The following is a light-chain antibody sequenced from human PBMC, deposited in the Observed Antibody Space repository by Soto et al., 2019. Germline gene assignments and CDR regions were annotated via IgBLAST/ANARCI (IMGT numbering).Light chain of an antibody. Sequence: AIRMTQSPSSLSASTGDRVTITCRASPGISSYLAWYQQKPGKAPKLLIYAASTLQSGVPSRFSGNGSGTDFTLTISCLQSEDFATYYCQQYYSYPLFGGGTKVEIK. CDR2: AAS. CDR3: QQYYSYPL. J-gene: IGKJ4*01. CDR1: PGISSY. V-gene: IGKV1-8*01.